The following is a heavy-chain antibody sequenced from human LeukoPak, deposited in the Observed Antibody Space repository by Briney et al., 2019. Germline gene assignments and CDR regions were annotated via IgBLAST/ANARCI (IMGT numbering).Heavy chain of an antibody. J-gene: IGHJ6*02. CDR2: IYYGGST. V-gene: IGHV4-59*01. CDR1: GGSISSYY. CDR3: ARDRLAAAGDKYYYYYYGMDV. D-gene: IGHD6-13*01. Sequence: SETLSLTCTVSGGSISSYYWSWIRQPPGKGLEWIGYIYYGGSTNYNPSLKSRVTISVDTSKNQFSLKLSSVTAADTAVYYCARDRLAAAGDKYYYYYYGMDVWGQGTTVTVSS.